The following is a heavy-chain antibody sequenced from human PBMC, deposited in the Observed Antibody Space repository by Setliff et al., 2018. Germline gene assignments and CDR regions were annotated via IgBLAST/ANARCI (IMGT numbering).Heavy chain of an antibody. CDR1: GYTFPTYL. CDR3: ARGRANYYFSGSFMDY. CDR2: IIPIFGTA. V-gene: IGHV1-69*05. Sequence: ASVKVSCKASGYTFPTYLISWVRQAPGQGLEWMGGIIPIFGTANYAQKFQGRLILSRDTSANIAYMELHSLTSEDRAVYYCARGRANYYFSGSFMDYWGQGTLVTVPS. D-gene: IGHD3-10*01. J-gene: IGHJ4*02.